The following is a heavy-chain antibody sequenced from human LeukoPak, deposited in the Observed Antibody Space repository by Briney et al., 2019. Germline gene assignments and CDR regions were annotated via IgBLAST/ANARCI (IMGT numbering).Heavy chain of an antibody. CDR1: GYTFTSYD. Sequence: ASVKVSCKASGYTFTSYDINWVRQATGQGLEWMGWMNPNSGNTGYAQKFQGRVTITRNTSISTAYLELSSLRSEDTAVYYCARVGSSHGAYYYYYYMDVWGKGTTVTVSS. CDR3: ARVGSSHGAYYYYYYMDV. CDR2: MNPNSGNT. J-gene: IGHJ6*03. V-gene: IGHV1-8*01. D-gene: IGHD1-26*01.